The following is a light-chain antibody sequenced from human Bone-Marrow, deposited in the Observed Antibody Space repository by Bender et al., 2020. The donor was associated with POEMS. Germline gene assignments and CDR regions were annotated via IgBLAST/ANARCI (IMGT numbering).Light chain of an antibody. J-gene: IGLJ3*02. Sequence: QSALTQPASVSGSPGQSITISCTETSSDVGSYNIVSWYQQHPGKAPKLIIYEGNKRPSGVSTRFTGPNSGNTASLTISGLQAEDEADYYCAAWEDSLNGWVFGGGTKLTVL. CDR3: AAWEDSLNGWV. CDR2: EGN. V-gene: IGLV2-23*01. CDR1: SSDVGSYNI.